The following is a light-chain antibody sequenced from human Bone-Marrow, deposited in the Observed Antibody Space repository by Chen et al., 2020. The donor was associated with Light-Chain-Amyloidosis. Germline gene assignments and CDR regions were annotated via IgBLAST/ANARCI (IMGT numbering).Light chain of an antibody. J-gene: IGKJ4*01. CDR1: QTISSNY. V-gene: IGKV3-20*01. CDR2: GSS. Sequence: EIVLTQSLGTLSLSPGEGANLSCRASQTISSNYLTWYQQKFGQAPRLLIYGSSSRATGIPDRFTGSGSGTDFTLTINRLEPEDFAMYYCQQYGTSPLTFGVGTKVEIK. CDR3: QQYGTSPLT.